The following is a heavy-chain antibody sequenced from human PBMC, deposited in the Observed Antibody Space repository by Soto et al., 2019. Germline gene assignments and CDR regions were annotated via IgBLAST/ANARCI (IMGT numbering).Heavy chain of an antibody. V-gene: IGHV4-59*01. CDR2: VSYSGST. J-gene: IGHJ5*02. Sequence: PSETLSLTCSLSGGAIGGYYWSWIRQPPGKALEWIGYVSYSGSTDYYPSLKSRVSISIDTSKTQFSLKMISVTAADTAVYYCARYGSDSGWFFFDLWGQGALVTVS. CDR1: GGAIGGYY. D-gene: IGHD6-13*01. CDR3: ARYGSDSGWFFFDL.